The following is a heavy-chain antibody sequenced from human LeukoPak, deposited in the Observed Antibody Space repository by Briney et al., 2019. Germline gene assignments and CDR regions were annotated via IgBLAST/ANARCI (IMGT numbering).Heavy chain of an antibody. V-gene: IGHV4-34*01. J-gene: IGHJ4*02. Sequence: SETLSLTCAVYGGSFSGYYWSWIRQPPGKGLEWIWEINHSGSTNYNPSLKSRVTISVDTSKNQFSLKLSSVTAADTAVYYCARGWWLRLLDYWGQGTLVTVSS. CDR1: GGSFSGYY. CDR3: ARGWWLRLLDY. D-gene: IGHD5-12*01. CDR2: INHSGST.